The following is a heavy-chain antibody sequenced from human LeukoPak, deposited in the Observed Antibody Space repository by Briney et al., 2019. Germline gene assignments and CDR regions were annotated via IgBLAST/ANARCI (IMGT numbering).Heavy chain of an antibody. CDR2: INPNSGGT. V-gene: IGHV1-2*02. CDR1: GYTFTSYG. Sequence: ASVKVSCKASGYTFTSYGISWVRQAPGQGLEWMGWINPNSGGTNYAQKFQGRVTMTRDTSISTAYMELSRLRSDDTAVYYCARMLYKGATIGEFDYWGQGTLVTVSS. CDR3: ARMLYKGATIGEFDY. J-gene: IGHJ4*02. D-gene: IGHD5-12*01.